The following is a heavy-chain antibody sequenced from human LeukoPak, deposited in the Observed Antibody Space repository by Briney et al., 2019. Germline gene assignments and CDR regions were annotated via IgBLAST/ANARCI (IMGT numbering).Heavy chain of an antibody. V-gene: IGHV1-18*01. Sequence: ASVKVSCKASGYTFANYGISWVRQAPGHGLEWMGWISINNGNTKYAQEFQGRVTVTTDTSTSTAYMELRSLTSDDTAVYYCARDHHYYDSTGYFGYWGQGTLVTVSS. CDR3: ARDHHYYDSTGYFGY. J-gene: IGHJ4*02. CDR2: ISINNGNT. CDR1: GYTFANYG. D-gene: IGHD3-22*01.